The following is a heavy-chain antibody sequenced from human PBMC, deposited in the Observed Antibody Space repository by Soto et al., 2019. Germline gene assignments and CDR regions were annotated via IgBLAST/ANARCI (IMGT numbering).Heavy chain of an antibody. D-gene: IGHD3-9*01. J-gene: IGHJ3*02. CDR2: ISSSSSYI. CDR3: ARANDILTVNDAFDI. V-gene: IGHV3-21*01. CDR1: GFTFSSYS. Sequence: PGGSLRLSCAASGFTFSSYSMNWVRQAPGKGLEWVSSISSSSSYIYYADSVKGRFTISRDNAKNSLYLQMNSLRAEDTAVYYCARANDILTVNDAFDIWGQGTMVTVSS.